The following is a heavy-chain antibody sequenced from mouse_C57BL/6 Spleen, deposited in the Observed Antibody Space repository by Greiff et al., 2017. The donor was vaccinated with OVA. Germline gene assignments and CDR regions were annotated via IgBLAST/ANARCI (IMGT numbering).Heavy chain of an antibody. J-gene: IGHJ1*03. CDR3: AQYSNFWYFDV. V-gene: IGHV1-39*01. Sequence: VQLKQSGPELVKPGASVKISCKASGYSFTDYNMNWVKQSNGKSLEWIGVINPNNGTTKYNQKFKGKATFTVDQSSSTAYMQLTSLTSEDSAVYNRAQYSNFWYFDVWGKGTTVTVSS. CDR2: INPNNGTT. CDR1: GYSFTDYN. D-gene: IGHD2-5*01.